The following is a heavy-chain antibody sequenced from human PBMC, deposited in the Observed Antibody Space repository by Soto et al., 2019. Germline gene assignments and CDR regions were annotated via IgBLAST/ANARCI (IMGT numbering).Heavy chain of an antibody. Sequence: GASVKVSCKASEYTFTGYYMHWVRQAPGPGLEWMGWINPNSGGTNYAQKFQGWVTMTRDTSISTAYMELSRLRSDDTAVYYCARGSSVAKIPYYYYYYGMDVRGQGTTVTLSS. D-gene: IGHD6-19*01. J-gene: IGHJ6*02. CDR2: INPNSGGT. CDR1: EYTFTGYY. CDR3: ARGSSVAKIPYYYYYYGMDV. V-gene: IGHV1-2*04.